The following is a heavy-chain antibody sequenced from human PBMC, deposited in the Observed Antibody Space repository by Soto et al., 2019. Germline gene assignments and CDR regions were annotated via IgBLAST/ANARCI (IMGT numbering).Heavy chain of an antibody. V-gene: IGHV3-33*01. CDR2: IWYDGSKR. CDR1: GFTFSNYG. Sequence: GGSLRLSCAASGFTFSNYGMHWVRQAPGKGLEWVAVIWYDGSKRNYADSVKGRFTISRLNSKNTLYLRMDSLRAEDTAVYFCARDWYGSGSYRVWGSLHYYYGMDVWGQGTTVTVSS. D-gene: IGHD3-10*01. CDR3: ARDWYGSGSYRVWGSLHYYYGMDV. J-gene: IGHJ6*02.